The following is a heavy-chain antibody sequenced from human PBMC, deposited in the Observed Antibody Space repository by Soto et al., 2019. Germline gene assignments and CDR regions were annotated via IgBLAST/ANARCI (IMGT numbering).Heavy chain of an antibody. D-gene: IGHD1-26*01. J-gene: IGHJ3*02. CDR3: ALGWDSDAFDI. CDR2: ISSSSSTI. CDR1: GFTFSSYS. Sequence: EVQLVESGGDLVQSGGSLRLSCAASGFTFSSYSMNWVRQAPGKGLEWISYISSSSSTIYYADSVKGRFTISRDNAKNSLYLQMNSLTAEDTAVYYCALGWDSDAFDIWGQGTMVTVSS. V-gene: IGHV3-48*01.